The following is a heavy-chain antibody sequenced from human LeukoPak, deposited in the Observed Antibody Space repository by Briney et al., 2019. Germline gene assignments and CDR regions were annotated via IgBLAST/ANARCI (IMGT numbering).Heavy chain of an antibody. CDR1: GFTFSDYY. Sequence: GGSLRLSCAASGFTFSDYYMSWIRQAPGKGLEWVSYISSSGSTIYYADSVKGRFTISRDNAKNSLYLQINNLRAEDTAVYYCARDHQGYCSGGSCTFSDYWGQGTLVTVSS. CDR3: ARDHQGYCSGGSCTFSDY. J-gene: IGHJ4*02. CDR2: ISSSGSTI. D-gene: IGHD2-15*01. V-gene: IGHV3-11*04.